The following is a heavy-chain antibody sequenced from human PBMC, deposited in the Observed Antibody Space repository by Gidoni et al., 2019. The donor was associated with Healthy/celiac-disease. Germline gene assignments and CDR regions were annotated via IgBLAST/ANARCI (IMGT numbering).Heavy chain of an antibody. CDR2: IYYSGST. CDR3: ARRTMVRGVRGFDP. Sequence: QVQLQESGPGLVKPSETLSLTCTVSGGSISSYYWSWIRQPPGKGLEWIGYIYYSGSTNYNPSLKSRVTISVDTSKNQFSLKLSSVTAADTAVYYCARRTMVRGVRGFDPWGQGTLVTVSS. J-gene: IGHJ5*02. V-gene: IGHV4-59*08. CDR1: GGSISSYY. D-gene: IGHD3-10*01.